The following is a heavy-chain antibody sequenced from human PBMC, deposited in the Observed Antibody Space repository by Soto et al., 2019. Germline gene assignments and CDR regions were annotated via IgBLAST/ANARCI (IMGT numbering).Heavy chain of an antibody. CDR1: GYTFTSYA. D-gene: IGHD6-13*01. Sequence: GASVKVSCKASGYTFTSYAMHWVRQAPGQRLEWMGWINAGNGNTKYSQKFQGRVTITRDTSASTAYMELSSLRSEDTAVYYCARDVTTRGIAAAGTFPWGQGTLVTVSS. J-gene: IGHJ5*02. V-gene: IGHV1-3*01. CDR2: INAGNGNT. CDR3: ARDVTTRGIAAAGTFP.